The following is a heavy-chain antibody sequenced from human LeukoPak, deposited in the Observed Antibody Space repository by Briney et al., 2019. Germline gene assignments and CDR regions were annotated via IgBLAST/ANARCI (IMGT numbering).Heavy chain of an antibody. CDR1: GFTFTSDA. D-gene: IGHD3-10*01. Sequence: GSLRLSCAVSGFTFTSDAMYWVRQAPGKGLEWVSGVSGSGVTTNYADSVKGRFTISRDNYKNTLYLQMNSLRVEDTAVYYCANHRSAFEFWGPGTLVTVSS. CDR3: ANHRSAFEF. J-gene: IGHJ4*02. CDR2: VSGSGVTT. V-gene: IGHV3-23*01.